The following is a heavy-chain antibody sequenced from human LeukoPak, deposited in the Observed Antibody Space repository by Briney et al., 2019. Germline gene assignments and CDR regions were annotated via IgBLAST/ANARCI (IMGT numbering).Heavy chain of an antibody. Sequence: GASVKVSCKASVYTFTSYGISWVRHAPGQGLEWMGWISVYNGNTNYAQKFQGRVTMTTDTSTSTAYMELRSLRSDDTAVYYCARGWWEYSSGLTYPYYFDYWGQGTLVTVSS. CDR2: ISVYNGNT. CDR1: VYTFTSYG. CDR3: ARGWWEYSSGLTYPYYFDY. V-gene: IGHV1-18*01. D-gene: IGHD3-22*01. J-gene: IGHJ4*02.